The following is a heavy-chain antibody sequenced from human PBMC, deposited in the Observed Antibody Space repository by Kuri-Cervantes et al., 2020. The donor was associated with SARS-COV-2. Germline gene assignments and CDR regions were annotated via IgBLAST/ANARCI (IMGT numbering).Heavy chain of an antibody. D-gene: IGHD3-3*01. CDR1: GFTFSSYS. CDR3: ARGGGYDFWSGFDY. V-gene: IGHV3-21*01. J-gene: IGHJ4*02. Sequence: GGSLRLSCAASGFTFSSYSMNWVRQAPGKGREWVSSISSSSSYIYYTDSVKGRFTISRDNAKNSLYLQMNSLRAEDTAVYYCARGGGYDFWSGFDYWGQGTLVTVSS. CDR2: ISSSSSYI.